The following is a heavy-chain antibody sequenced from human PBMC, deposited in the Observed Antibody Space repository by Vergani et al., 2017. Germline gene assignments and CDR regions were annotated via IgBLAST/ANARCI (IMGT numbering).Heavy chain of an antibody. V-gene: IGHV3-20*04. CDR1: GFNFEDHM. J-gene: IGHJ4*02. CDR3: ARETSQHFDH. CDR2: INWSGGST. Sequence: EVQLVASGGGVVRPGGSLRLSCIISGFNFEDHMMNWGLQIPGKGLEWVSGINWSGGSTAYADSVRGRFTMSRDNAKNSLDLQMNSLRVEDTAFYYCARETSQHFDHWGQGVRVSVSS.